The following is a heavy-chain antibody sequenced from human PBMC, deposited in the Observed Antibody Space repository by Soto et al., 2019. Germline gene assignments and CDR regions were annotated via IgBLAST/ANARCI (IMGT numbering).Heavy chain of an antibody. CDR1: GGPISSGGYY. D-gene: IGHD2-15*01. CDR3: ARDRARCSGGSCYDDDYYGMDV. V-gene: IGHV4-31*03. CDR2: IYYSGST. J-gene: IGHJ6*02. Sequence: SETLSLTCTVSGGPISSGGYYWSWIRQHPGKGLEWIGYIYYSGSTYYNPSLKSRVTISVDTSKNQFSLKLSSVTAADTAVYYCARDRARCSGGSCYDDDYYGMDVWGQGTTVTVSS.